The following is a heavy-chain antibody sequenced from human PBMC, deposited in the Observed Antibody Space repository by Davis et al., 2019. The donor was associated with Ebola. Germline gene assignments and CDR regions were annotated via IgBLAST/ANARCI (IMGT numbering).Heavy chain of an antibody. J-gene: IGHJ4*02. V-gene: IGHV1-69*04. CDR1: GGTFSSYA. CDR2: IIPILGIA. D-gene: IGHD2-8*01. Sequence: SVKVSCKASGGTFSSYAISWVRQAPGQGLEWMGRIIPILGIANYAQKFQGRVTITADKSTSTAYMELSSLRSEDTAVYYCAREEAYCTNGVCYPYYFDYWGQGTLVTVSS. CDR3: AREEAYCTNGVCYPYYFDY.